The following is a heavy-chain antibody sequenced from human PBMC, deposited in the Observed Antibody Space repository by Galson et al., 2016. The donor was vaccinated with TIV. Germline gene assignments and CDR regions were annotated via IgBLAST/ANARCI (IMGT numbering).Heavy chain of an antibody. CDR3: ARGGYCSGGRCYSNGFLEFSGLDV. J-gene: IGHJ6*02. CDR2: ISWRSIKA. V-gene: IGHV3-9*01. D-gene: IGHD2-15*01. Sequence: SLRLSCATSGFIFDNYAMHWVRQAPGKGLEWVSGISWRSIKADYADSVRGRFTISRDPAENSLDLQMNSLRPGDTALYFCARGGYCSGGRCYSNGFLEFSGLDVWGQGTTVTVSS. CDR1: GFIFDNYA.